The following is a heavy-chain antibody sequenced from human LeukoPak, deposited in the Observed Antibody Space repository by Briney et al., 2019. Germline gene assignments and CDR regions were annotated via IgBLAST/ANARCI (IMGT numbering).Heavy chain of an antibody. CDR1: GFTFSSYA. CDR2: ISGRGGST. V-gene: IGHV3-23*01. J-gene: IGHJ6*04. D-gene: IGHD5-12*01. CDR3: AKSSGYDFPSFYYYYGMDV. Sequence: GGSLRLSCAASGFTFSSYAMSWVRQAPGKGLEWVSAISGRGGSTYYADSVKGRFTISRDNSKNTLYLQMNSLRAEDTAVYYCAKSSGYDFPSFYYYYGMDVWGKGTTVTVSS.